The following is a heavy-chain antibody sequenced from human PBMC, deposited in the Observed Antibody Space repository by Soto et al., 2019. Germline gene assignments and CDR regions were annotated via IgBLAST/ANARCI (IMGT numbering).Heavy chain of an antibody. J-gene: IGHJ4*02. CDR3: ARWTSRGCYDS. D-gene: IGHD3-16*01. Sequence: QVQLVQSGSEVKKPGASVRVSCRTSGYTFAANYIHWVLQAPGKGLEWMGWINPKSDETKFSQKFQGRVALTKDTTSNTVHLDVANLRSEDTAVYYCARWTSRGCYDSWGQGTLITASS. V-gene: IGHV1-2*02. CDR1: GYTFAANY. CDR2: INPKSDET.